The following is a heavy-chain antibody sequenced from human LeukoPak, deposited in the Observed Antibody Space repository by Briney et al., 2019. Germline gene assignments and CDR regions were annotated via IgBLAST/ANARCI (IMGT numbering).Heavy chain of an antibody. CDR3: AKDLSVPYYFDY. D-gene: IGHD2/OR15-2a*01. CDR2: ISGSGGIT. J-gene: IGHJ4*02. CDR1: GFTSTSYG. V-gene: IGHV3-23*01. Sequence: GGSLRLSCAASGFTSTSYGISWVRQAPGKGLEWVSAISGSGGITHYADSVKGRFTISRDNSKNTLYLQMNSLRAEDTAVYYCAKDLSVPYYFDYWGQGTLVTVST.